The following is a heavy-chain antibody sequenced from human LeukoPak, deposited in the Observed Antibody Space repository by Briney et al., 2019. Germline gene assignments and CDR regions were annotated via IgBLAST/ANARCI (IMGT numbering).Heavy chain of an antibody. D-gene: IGHD1-26*01. CDR2: IHSSGYT. J-gene: IGHJ5*02. CDR3: TKRQGPNSGSYDYFDP. CDR1: GGSISGNY. Sequence: SETLSLTCTVSGGSISGNYWSWIRQPPGQGLEWIAYIHSSGYTNYNPSLKRRVTISVDTSNNQFSLKVTSVTAADTAMYYCTKRQGPNSGSYDYFDPWGQGALVTVSS. V-gene: IGHV4-4*09.